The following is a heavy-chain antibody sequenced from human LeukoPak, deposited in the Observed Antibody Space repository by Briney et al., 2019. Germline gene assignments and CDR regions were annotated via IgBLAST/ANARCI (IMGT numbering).Heavy chain of an antibody. V-gene: IGHV4-59*01. CDR3: ARDEFSGYDAFDI. Sequence: MASETLSLTCTVSGGSISSYYWSWVRQPPGKGLEWIGYIYYSGSTNYNPSLKSRVTISVDTSKNQFSLKLSSVTAADTAVYYCARDEFSGYDAFDIWGQGTMVTVSS. CDR2: IYYSGST. J-gene: IGHJ3*02. CDR1: GGSISSYY. D-gene: IGHD3-22*01.